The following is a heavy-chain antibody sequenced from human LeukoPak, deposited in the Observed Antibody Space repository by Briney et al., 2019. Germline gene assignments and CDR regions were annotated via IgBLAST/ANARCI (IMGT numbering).Heavy chain of an antibody. V-gene: IGHV3-23*01. Sequence: QPGESLRLSCAASGFTFRRYAMSWVRQAPGKGLEWVSAISGSGTITYYADSVKGRFTISRDNSKDTLYLQMNSLRAEDTAIYFCAIVTTHSSSSQFDYWGQGTLVTVSS. D-gene: IGHD6-6*01. J-gene: IGHJ4*02. CDR3: AIVTTHSSSSQFDY. CDR2: ISGSGTIT. CDR1: GFTFRRYA.